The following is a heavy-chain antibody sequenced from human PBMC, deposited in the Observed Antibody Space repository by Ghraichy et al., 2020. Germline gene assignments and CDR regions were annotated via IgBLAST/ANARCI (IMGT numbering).Heavy chain of an antibody. CDR3: ARWYSSGLEPSYAFDI. CDR1: GDSVSSNSAA. CDR2: TYYRSKWYN. D-gene: IGHD6-19*01. Sequence: SQTLSLTCAISGDSVSSNSAAWNWIRQSPSRGLEWLGRTYYRSKWYNDYAVSVKSRITINPDTSKNQFSLQLNSVTPEDTAVYYCARWYSSGLEPSYAFDIWGQGTMVTVSS. V-gene: IGHV6-1*01. J-gene: IGHJ3*02.